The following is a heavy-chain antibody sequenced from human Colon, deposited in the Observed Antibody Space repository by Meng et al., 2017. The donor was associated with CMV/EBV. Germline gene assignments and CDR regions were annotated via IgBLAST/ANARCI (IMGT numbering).Heavy chain of an antibody. CDR1: GDSVSSYAAA. J-gene: IGHJ4*02. CDR3: ARRHFTNWFYLDS. Sequence: SQNRSLTGDISGDSVSSYAAAWHWIRKSPSRGLEWLGRTYYRSRWLHDYAEFVRSRIRIDADTSKNEVSLRLESVTPEDTAVYYCARRHFTNWFYLDSWGQGTLVTVSS. V-gene: IGHV6-1*01. D-gene: IGHD2-8*01. CDR2: TYYRSRWLH.